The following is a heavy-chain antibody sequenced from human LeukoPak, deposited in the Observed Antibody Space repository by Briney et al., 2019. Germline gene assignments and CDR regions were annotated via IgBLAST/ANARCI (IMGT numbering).Heavy chain of an antibody. CDR3: ARDAGGYDMDV. CDR2: IYSRGST. CDR1: GFTVSTNY. V-gene: IGHV3-66*01. Sequence: GWSLRLSCAASGFTVSTNYMSWVRQAPGKGLEWVSVIYSRGSTYYEDSVKGRFTISRDNSKNTLYLQMNSLRAEDTAAYYCARDAGGYDMDVWGQGTTVTVSS. J-gene: IGHJ6*02. D-gene: IGHD2-8*02.